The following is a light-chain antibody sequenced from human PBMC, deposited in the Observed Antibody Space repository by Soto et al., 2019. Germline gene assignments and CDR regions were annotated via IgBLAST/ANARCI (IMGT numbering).Light chain of an antibody. CDR2: DVS. V-gene: IGLV2-14*01. J-gene: IGLJ2*01. CDR1: SSDVGGYNY. Sequence: QSALTQPASVSGSPGQSITISCTGTSSDVGGYNYVSWYQQHPGKAPKLMIYDVSNRPSGVPDRFSGSKSGTLASLAITGIQAEDEADYYCQSYDSSLSVVVVGGGTKLTVL. CDR3: QSYDSSLSVVV.